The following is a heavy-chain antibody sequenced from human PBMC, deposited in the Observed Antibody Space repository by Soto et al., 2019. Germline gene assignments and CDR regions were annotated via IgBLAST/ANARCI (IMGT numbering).Heavy chain of an antibody. J-gene: IGHJ4*02. CDR2: IKSKTDGGST. D-gene: IGHD3-22*01. CDR1: GFTFSNAW. V-gene: IGHV3-15*07. CDR3: TTVSPDSSGYYYFDY. Sequence: EVQLVESGGGLVKPGGSLRLSCAASGFTFSNAWMNWVRQAPGKGLEWVGRIKSKTDGGSTDYAAPVKGRFTISRDNSKNTLYLQMNSLKTEDTAVYYCTTVSPDSSGYYYFDYWGQGTLVTVSS.